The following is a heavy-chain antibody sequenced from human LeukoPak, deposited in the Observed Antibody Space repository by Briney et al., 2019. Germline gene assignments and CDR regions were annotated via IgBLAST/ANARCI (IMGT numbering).Heavy chain of an antibody. V-gene: IGHV1-69*05. Sequence: ASVKVSCKASGGTFSSYAISWVRQAPGQGLEWMGRIIPIFGTANYAQKFQGRVTITTDESTSTAYMELSSLRSEDTAVYYCASAPLSCCSGGSCYSCWFDPWGQGTLVTVSS. CDR1: GGTFSSYA. CDR3: ASAPLSCCSGGSCYSCWFDP. D-gene: IGHD2-15*01. CDR2: IIPIFGTA. J-gene: IGHJ5*02.